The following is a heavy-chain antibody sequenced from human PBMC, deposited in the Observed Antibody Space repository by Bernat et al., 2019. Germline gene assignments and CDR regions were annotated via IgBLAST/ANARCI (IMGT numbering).Heavy chain of an antibody. CDR3: AIVGGCGPIPFDY. J-gene: IGHJ4*02. CDR2: ISGTGDNT. D-gene: IGHD2-21*01. CDR1: GFTFNSYT. V-gene: IGHV3-23*01. Sequence: EVQLLDSGGGLEQPGGSLRLSCTASGFTFNSYTMSWVRQAPGKGLEWVSSISGTGDNTQYAESVKGRFTISRDNSKNTLYLQMNGLRVGDTAIYYCAIVGGCGPIPFDYWGQGTLVTVSS.